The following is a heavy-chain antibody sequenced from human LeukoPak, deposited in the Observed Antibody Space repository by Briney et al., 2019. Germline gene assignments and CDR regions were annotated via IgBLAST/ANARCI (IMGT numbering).Heavy chain of an antibody. CDR1: GFTFSSYW. D-gene: IGHD3-22*01. Sequence: GGSLRLSCAASGFTFSSYWMSWVRQAPGKGLEWVANIKQDGSEKYYVDSVKGRFTISRDNSKNTLYPQMNSLRAEDTAVYYCGKGGYYYDSSGPILGYFDYWGQGTLVTVSS. CDR3: GKGGYYYDSSGPILGYFDY. J-gene: IGHJ4*02. V-gene: IGHV3-7*01. CDR2: IKQDGSEK.